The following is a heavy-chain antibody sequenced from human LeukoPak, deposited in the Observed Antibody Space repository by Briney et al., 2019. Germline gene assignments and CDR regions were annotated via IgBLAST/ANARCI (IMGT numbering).Heavy chain of an antibody. V-gene: IGHV3-53*01. CDR3: AGGTVIGDY. Sequence: AGGSLRLSCAVSGFTVSSNYMSWVRQAPGKGLEWVSVIYSGGSTYYADSVKGRFTISRDNSKNTLYLQMNSLRAEDTAVYYCAGGTVIGDYWGQGTLVTVSS. CDR1: GFTVSSNY. CDR2: IYSGGST. J-gene: IGHJ4*02. D-gene: IGHD2-21*01.